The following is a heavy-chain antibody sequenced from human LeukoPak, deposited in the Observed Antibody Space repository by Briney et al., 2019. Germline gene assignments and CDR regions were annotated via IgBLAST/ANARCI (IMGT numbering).Heavy chain of an antibody. Sequence: GASVKVSCKAAGYSFTSYGVSWVRQAPGQGLGWMGWISAYNGNTEYEQKLQGSITMTTGTSTSTAYMELRSLRSDDTAVYYCARDITHYHILTGYPKSGGSTHLPSDYRGQGTLVTVSS. J-gene: IGHJ4*02. CDR3: ARDITHYHILTGYPKSGGSTHLPSDY. D-gene: IGHD3-9*01. V-gene: IGHV1-18*01. CDR2: ISAYNGNT. CDR1: GYSFTSYG.